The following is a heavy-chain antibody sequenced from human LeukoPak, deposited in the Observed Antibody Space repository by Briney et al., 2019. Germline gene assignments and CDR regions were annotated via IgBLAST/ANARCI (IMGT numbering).Heavy chain of an antibody. J-gene: IGHJ4*02. V-gene: IGHV1-69*13. CDR3: ARGEVTSQNIVIASFDY. Sequence: SVKVSCKASGGTFSSYAISWVRQAPGQGLEWMGGIIPIFGTANYAQKFQGRVTITADESTSTAYMELSSLRSEDTAVYYCARGEVTSQNIVIASFDYWGQGTLVTVSS. CDR2: IIPIFGTA. CDR1: GGTFSSYA. D-gene: IGHD2/OR15-2a*01.